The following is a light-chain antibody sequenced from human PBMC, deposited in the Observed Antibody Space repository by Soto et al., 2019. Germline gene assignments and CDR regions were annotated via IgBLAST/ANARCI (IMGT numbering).Light chain of an antibody. V-gene: IGKV1-5*03. J-gene: IGKJ2*01. CDR1: QSINPW. CDR2: KAS. Sequence: DIQMTQSPSTLSASVGERVTITCRASQSINPWLAGYQQKPGKAPKILIYKASSFESGVPSRFSGSASGTEFTLTISSLQPDDFATYFCQQYKTYSRTFGQGTKLEIK. CDR3: QQYKTYSRT.